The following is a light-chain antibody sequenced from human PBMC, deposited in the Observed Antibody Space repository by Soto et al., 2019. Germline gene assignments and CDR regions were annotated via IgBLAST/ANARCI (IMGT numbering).Light chain of an antibody. CDR3: CSYGGSRAV. V-gene: IGLV2-23*02. CDR2: EVS. J-gene: IGLJ7*01. CDR1: SSDVGSYNL. Sequence: QSALTQPASVSGSPGQSITISCTGTSSDVGSYNLVSWYQQHPGKAPKLMIYEVSKRPSGVSNRFSGSKSGNTASLTISGLQAEDEADYYCCSYGGSRAVFGGGTQLTV.